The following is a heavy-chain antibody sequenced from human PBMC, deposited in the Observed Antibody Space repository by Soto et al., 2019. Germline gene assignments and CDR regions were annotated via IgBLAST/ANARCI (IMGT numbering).Heavy chain of an antibody. D-gene: IGHD1-1*01. CDR2: ISGNGGST. CDR3: ARDRSAGNYFYYGMDV. CDR1: GFTFSSYA. J-gene: IGHJ6*02. V-gene: IGHV3-23*01. Sequence: PGGSLRLSCAASGFTFSSYAMSWVRQAPGKGLEWVSAISGNGGSTYYADSVKGRFTISRDNSKNTLYLQMNSVRAEDTAVYYCARDRSAGNYFYYGMDVWGQGTTVTVSS.